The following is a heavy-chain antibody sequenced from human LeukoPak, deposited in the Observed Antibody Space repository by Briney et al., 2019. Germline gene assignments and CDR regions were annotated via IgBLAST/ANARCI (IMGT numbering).Heavy chain of an antibody. V-gene: IGHV1-2*02. CDR1: GYTFTGYY. CDR2: INPNSGGT. D-gene: IGHD6-19*01. J-gene: IGHJ4*02. CDR3: ARDSSGFTGFDY. Sequence: ASVKVSCKASGYTFTGYYMHWVRQAPGQGLEWMGWINPNSGGTNYAQKFQGRVTMTRDTSISTAYMELSSLRSEDTAVYYCARDSSGFTGFDYWGQGTLVTVSS.